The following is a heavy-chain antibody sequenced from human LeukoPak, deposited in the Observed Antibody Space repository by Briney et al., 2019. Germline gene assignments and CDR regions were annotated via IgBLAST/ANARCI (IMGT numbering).Heavy chain of an antibody. CDR2: TYYSGST. V-gene: IGHV4-39*01. D-gene: IGHD3-10*01. CDR3: ARHQSYGSGTYYAPFDY. Sequence: SETLSLTCTVSGGSVSSSSYYWGWIRQPPMKGLEWIGSTYYSGSTEYNLSLKSRVTISVDTSRNQFSLKLSSVTAADTAVYYCARHQSYGSGTYYAPFDYWGQGILVTVSS. J-gene: IGHJ4*02. CDR1: GGSVSSSSYY.